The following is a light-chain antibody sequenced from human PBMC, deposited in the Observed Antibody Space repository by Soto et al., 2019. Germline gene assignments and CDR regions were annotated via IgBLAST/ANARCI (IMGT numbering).Light chain of an antibody. V-gene: IGKV3-20*01. CDR2: DAS. CDR3: QQFSSYPLT. CDR1: QTVRNNY. J-gene: IGKJ4*01. Sequence: EMGMTQSPGTLSWSPGERATLSWGASQTVRNNYLAWYQQKPGQAPRLLIYDASSRATGIPDRFSGGGYGTDFNLTISRLEPEDFAVYYCQQFSSYPLTFGGGTKVDIK.